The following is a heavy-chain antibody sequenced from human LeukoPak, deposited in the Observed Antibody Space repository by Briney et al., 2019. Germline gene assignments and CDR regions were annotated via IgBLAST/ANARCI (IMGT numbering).Heavy chain of an antibody. Sequence: GSLRPSCAASGFTFSSYWMHWVRQAPGKGLVWVSRIDSDGSSTSYADSVKGRFTISRDNAKNTLYLQMNSLRAEDTAVYYCARAPSGSYYEPANWFDPWGQGTLVTVSS. CDR2: IDSDGSST. D-gene: IGHD1-26*01. CDR1: GFTFSSYW. CDR3: ARAPSGSYYEPANWFDP. V-gene: IGHV3-74*01. J-gene: IGHJ5*02.